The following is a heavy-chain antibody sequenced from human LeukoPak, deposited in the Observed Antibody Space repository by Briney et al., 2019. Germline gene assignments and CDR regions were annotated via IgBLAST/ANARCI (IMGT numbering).Heavy chain of an antibody. CDR1: GFTFSSYG. CDR3: AKDRYPMVRGVIIDY. Sequence: GGSLRLSCAASGFTFSSYGMHWVRQAPGKGLEWVAFIRYDGSNKYYADSVEGRFTISRDNSKNTLYLQMNSLRAEDTAVYYCAKDRYPMVRGVIIDYWGQGTLVTVSS. D-gene: IGHD3-10*01. CDR2: IRYDGSNK. J-gene: IGHJ4*02. V-gene: IGHV3-30*02.